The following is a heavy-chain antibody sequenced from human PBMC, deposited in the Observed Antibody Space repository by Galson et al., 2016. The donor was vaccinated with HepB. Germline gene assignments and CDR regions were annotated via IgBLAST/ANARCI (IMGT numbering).Heavy chain of an antibody. J-gene: IGHJ4*02. CDR2: TYYRSKWYN. Sequence: CAISGDSVSTNTVSWHWIRQSPSRGLEWLGVTYYRSKWYNHYAVSVKSRITINPDASKSQFSLQLNSVTPDDTAVYYCARGAAWAFDSWGQGTLVTVSS. D-gene: IGHD6-25*01. V-gene: IGHV6-1*01. CDR3: ARGAAWAFDS. CDR1: GDSVSTNTVS.